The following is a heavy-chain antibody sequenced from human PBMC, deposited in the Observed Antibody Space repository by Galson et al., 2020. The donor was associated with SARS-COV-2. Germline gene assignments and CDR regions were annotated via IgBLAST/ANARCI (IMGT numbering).Heavy chain of an antibody. V-gene: IGHV4-39*07. Sequence: SETLSLTCTVSGGSISSSSYYWGWIRQPPGKGLEWIGSIYYSGSTYYNPSLKSRVTISVDTSKNQFSLKLSSVTAADTAGDYWSTRVGVNANGTPRLDAFGSWGQGTMVTVSS. CDR3: STRVGVNANGTPRLDAFGS. CDR2: IYYSGST. D-gene: IGHD2-21*01. CDR1: GGSISSSSYY. J-gene: IGHJ3*02.